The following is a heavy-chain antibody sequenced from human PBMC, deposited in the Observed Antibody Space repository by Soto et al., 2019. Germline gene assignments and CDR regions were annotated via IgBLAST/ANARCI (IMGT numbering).Heavy chain of an antibody. J-gene: IGHJ6*02. D-gene: IGHD2-2*01. CDR3: AGSPCISITCDSFYSMDV. CDR2: IHYSGTT. V-gene: IGHV4-39*01. CDR1: GGSISSSNIC. Sequence: QLQLQESGPGLVKPSETLSLTCSVSGGSISSSNICWGWILQTPGKGLEWIGCIHYSGTTYYNPSLKSRVTISVDTSRNQFSLKMNSVTAADTAVYYCAGSPCISITCDSFYSMDVWGQGTTVTVSS.